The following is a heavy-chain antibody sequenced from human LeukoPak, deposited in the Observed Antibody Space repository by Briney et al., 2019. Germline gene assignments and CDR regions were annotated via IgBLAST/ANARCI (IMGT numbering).Heavy chain of an antibody. CDR2: VSYDGSNK. V-gene: IGHV3-30*18. Sequence: GGSLRLSCTASGFTFSSYAMHWVRQAPGKGLEWVAVVSYDGSNKYYADSVKGRFTISRDNSKNTLYLQMNSLRAEDTAVYYCAKDPSDYWGQGTLVTVSS. CDR3: AKDPSDY. CDR1: GFTFSSYA. J-gene: IGHJ4*02.